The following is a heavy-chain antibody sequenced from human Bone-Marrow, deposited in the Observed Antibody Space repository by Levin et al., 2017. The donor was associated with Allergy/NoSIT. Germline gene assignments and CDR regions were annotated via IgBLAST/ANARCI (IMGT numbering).Heavy chain of an antibody. CDR3: TKRIAAYALDA. CDR2: IRSRTDNFAT. D-gene: IGHD6-13*01. CDR1: GFIFSGST. J-gene: IGHJ6*02. Sequence: PGGSLRLSCATSGFIFSGSTMHWVRQASGKGLEWVGHIRSRTDNFATEYAAAVKGRFIISRDDSKKTAFLQMNSLKTDDTAVYYCTKRIAAYALDAWGLGTKVTVSS. V-gene: IGHV3-73*01.